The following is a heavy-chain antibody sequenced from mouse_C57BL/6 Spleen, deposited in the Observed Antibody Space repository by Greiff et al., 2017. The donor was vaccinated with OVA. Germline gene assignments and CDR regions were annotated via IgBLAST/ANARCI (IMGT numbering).Heavy chain of an antibody. Sequence: QVQLKESGPGLVQPSQSLSITCTVSGFSLTSYGVHWVRQSPGKGLEWLGVICRGGSTDYTAAFISRLSISKDNSKSQVFLKMNSLQADDTAIYYWARTNSNYGGYYFDYWGQGTTLTVSS. J-gene: IGHJ2*01. CDR1: GFSLTSYG. V-gene: IGHV2-2*01. CDR2: ICRGGST. D-gene: IGHD2-5*01. CDR3: ARTNSNYGGYYFDY.